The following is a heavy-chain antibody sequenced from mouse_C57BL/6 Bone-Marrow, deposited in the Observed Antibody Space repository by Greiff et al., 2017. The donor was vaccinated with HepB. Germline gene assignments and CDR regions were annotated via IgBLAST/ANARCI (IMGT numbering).Heavy chain of an antibody. D-gene: IGHD1-1*01. CDR3: AREGEDIITTVVVFDY. J-gene: IGHJ2*01. Sequence: VQLQQSGAELARPGASVKLSCKASGYTFTSYGISWVKQRTGQGLEWIGEIYPRSGNTYYNEKSKGKATLTADKSSSTAYMELLSLTSEDSAVYCCAREGEDIITTVVVFDYWGQGTTLTVSS. CDR1: GYTFTSYG. V-gene: IGHV1-81*01. CDR2: IYPRSGNT.